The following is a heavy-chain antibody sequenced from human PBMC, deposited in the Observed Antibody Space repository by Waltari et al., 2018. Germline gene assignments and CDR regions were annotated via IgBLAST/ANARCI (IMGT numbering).Heavy chain of an antibody. V-gene: IGHV3-21*01. CDR2: ISSSSSYI. CDR1: GFTFSSYS. Sequence: EVQLVESGGGLVKPGGSLRLSCAASGFTFSSYSMNWVRQAPGKGLEWVSSISSSSSYIYYADSVKGRFTISRDNAKNSLYLQMNSLRAEDTAVYYCARDKGVRGSGWGYFDYWGQGTLVTVSS. J-gene: IGHJ4*02. D-gene: IGHD3-10*01. CDR3: ARDKGVRGSGWGYFDY.